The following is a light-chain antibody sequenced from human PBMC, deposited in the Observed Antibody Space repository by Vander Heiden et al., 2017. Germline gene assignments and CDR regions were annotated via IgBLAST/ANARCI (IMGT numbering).Light chain of an antibody. Sequence: SSELTQDPAVSVALGQTVRITCQGDSLRSYYASWYKQKPGQAPVLVIYAKNNRPSGIPDRFSGSSSGNTASLTITGAQAEDEADYYCSSRDSSGNHPNWVFGGGTKLTVL. CDR3: SSRDSSGNHPNWV. CDR2: AKN. V-gene: IGLV3-19*01. J-gene: IGLJ3*02. CDR1: SLRSYY.